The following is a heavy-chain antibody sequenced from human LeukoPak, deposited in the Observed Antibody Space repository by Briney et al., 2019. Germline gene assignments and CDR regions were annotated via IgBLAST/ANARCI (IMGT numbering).Heavy chain of an antibody. CDR2: IYPGNSDT. CDR3: ARVLIRGDEIDY. V-gene: IGHV5-51*01. Sequence: GESLKISCKGSGYSFTNQWIAWVRQMPGKGLEWMGIIYPGNSDTRYSPSFQGQVTISADKSISTAYLQWTSLKASDSAMYYCARVLIRGDEIDYWGQGTLVTVSS. D-gene: IGHD2-21*01. CDR1: GYSFTNQW. J-gene: IGHJ4*02.